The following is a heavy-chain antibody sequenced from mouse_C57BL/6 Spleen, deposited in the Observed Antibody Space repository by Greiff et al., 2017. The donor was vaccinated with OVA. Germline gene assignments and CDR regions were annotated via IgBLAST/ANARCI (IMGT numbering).Heavy chain of an antibody. V-gene: IGHV2-2*01. CDR3: ARNPDGYYVYYYAMDY. D-gene: IGHD2-3*01. J-gene: IGHJ4*01. CDR1: GFSLTSYG. Sequence: LQESGPGLVQPSQSLSITCTVSGFSLTSYGVHWVRQSPGKGLEWLGVIWSGGSTDYNAAFISRLSISKDNSKSQVFFKMNSLQADDTAIYYCARNPDGYYVYYYAMDYWGQGTSVTVSS. CDR2: IWSGGST.